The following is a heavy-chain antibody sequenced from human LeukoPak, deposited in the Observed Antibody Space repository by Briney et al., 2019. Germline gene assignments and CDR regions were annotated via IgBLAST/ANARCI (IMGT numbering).Heavy chain of an antibody. D-gene: IGHD3-16*02. Sequence: GGSLRLSCAASGFTVSSNYMNWVRQAPGKGLEWFSVIYSVGNTYYADSVKGRFTFYRDNSKNTLYLQMNSLRVEDTAVYYCARVAFGGVIAGAFDIWGQGPMVTVSS. CDR2: IYSVGNT. J-gene: IGHJ3*02. V-gene: IGHV3-66*02. CDR1: GFTVSSNY. CDR3: ARVAFGGVIAGAFDI.